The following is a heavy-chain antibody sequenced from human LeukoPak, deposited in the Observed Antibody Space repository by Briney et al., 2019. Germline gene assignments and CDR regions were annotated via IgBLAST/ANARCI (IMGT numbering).Heavy chain of an antibody. CDR2: IQYDGSNK. V-gene: IGHV3-30*02. CDR1: GFIFSSYG. J-gene: IGHJ3*02. Sequence: PGGSLRLSCAASGFIFSSYGMHRVRQAPGKGLEWVAFIQYDGSNKYYADSVKGRFTISRDNSKNTLYLQMNSLRAEDTAVYYCAKWYDAFDIWGQGTMVTVSS. D-gene: IGHD2-15*01. CDR3: AKWYDAFDI.